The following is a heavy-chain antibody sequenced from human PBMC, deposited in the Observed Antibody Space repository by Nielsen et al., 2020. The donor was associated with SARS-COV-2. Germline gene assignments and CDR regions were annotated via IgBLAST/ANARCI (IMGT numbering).Heavy chain of an antibody. CDR2: ISSSSSYI. J-gene: IGHJ6*02. Sequence: GESLKISCAASGFTFSSYSMNWVRQAPGKGLEWVSSISSSSSYIYYADSVKGRFTISRDNAKNSLYLQMNSLRAEDTAVYYCAKGGYCSSTSCYIPYYYYYGMDVWGQGTTVTVSS. CDR3: AKGGYCSSTSCYIPYYYYYGMDV. D-gene: IGHD2-2*01. V-gene: IGHV3-21*04. CDR1: GFTFSSYS.